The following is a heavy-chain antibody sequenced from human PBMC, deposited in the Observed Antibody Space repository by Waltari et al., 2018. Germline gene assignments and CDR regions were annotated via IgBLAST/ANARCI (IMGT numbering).Heavy chain of an antibody. CDR2: IYYSGST. CDR3: AISTYYSGYEGFKG. CDR1: VGSISSSSYY. Sequence: QLQLQESGPGLVKPSETLSLTCPVSVGSISSSSYYWGWIRQPPGKGLEWIGSIYYSGSTYYNPSLKSRVTISVDTAKNQFSLKLSSVTAADTAVYYCAISTYYSGYEGFKGWGQGTLVTVSS. J-gene: IGHJ4*02. V-gene: IGHV4-39*07. D-gene: IGHD5-12*01.